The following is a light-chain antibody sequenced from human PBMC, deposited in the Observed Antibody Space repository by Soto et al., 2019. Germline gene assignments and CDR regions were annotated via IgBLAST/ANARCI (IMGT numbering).Light chain of an antibody. V-gene: IGLV1-47*01. CDR2: RDN. CDR3: AAWDDSLSGYV. Sequence: QTVVAQPPSASGTPGQRVTISCSGSSSNIGSKYVYWYQQLPGTAPKVLLSRDNQRPSGVPDRFSGSKSGTSASLAISGLRAEDEADYYCAAWDDSLSGYVFATGTKLTVL. J-gene: IGLJ1*01. CDR1: SSNIGSKY.